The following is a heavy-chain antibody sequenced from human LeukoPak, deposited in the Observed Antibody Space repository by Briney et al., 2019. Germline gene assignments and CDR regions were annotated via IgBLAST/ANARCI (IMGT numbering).Heavy chain of an antibody. Sequence: PSETLSLTCTVSGGSISSYYWSWIRQPPGKGLEWIGYIYYSGSTNYNPSLKSRVTISVDTSKNQFSLKLSTVTAADTAVYYCARGKPSSGYHPPRPFDYWGQGTLVTVSS. CDR2: IYYSGST. D-gene: IGHD3-22*01. CDR1: GGSISSYY. J-gene: IGHJ4*02. V-gene: IGHV4-59*01. CDR3: ARGKPSSGYHPPRPFDY.